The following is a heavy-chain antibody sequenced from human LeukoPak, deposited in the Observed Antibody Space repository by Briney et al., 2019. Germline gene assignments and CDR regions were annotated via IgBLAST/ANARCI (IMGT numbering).Heavy chain of an antibody. J-gene: IGHJ6*03. D-gene: IGHD4-11*01. V-gene: IGHV4-59*01. CDR1: GGSISSYY. CDR2: IYYSGST. CDR3: ARARYSNYGGDYYYMDV. Sequence: PSETLSLTCTVSGGSISSYYWSWIRQPPGKGLEWIGYIYYSGSTNYNPSLKSRVTISVDTSKNQFSLKLSSVTAADTAVYYCARARYSNYGGDYYYMDVWGKGTTVTISS.